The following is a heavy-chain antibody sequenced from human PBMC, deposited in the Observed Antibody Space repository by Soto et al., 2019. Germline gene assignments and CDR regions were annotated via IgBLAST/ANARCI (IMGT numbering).Heavy chain of an antibody. CDR1: GVSISSYY. D-gene: IGHD3-22*01. Sequence: PSETLSLTCTVSGVSISSYYWSWIRQPPGKGLERIGYIYYTGSTNYNPSLKSRVTISVDTSKNQFSLKLNSVTAADTAVFYCARHLGYDSSGYYSNWFDPWGQGTLVTVSS. V-gene: IGHV4-59*08. J-gene: IGHJ5*02. CDR2: IYYTGST. CDR3: ARHLGYDSSGYYSNWFDP.